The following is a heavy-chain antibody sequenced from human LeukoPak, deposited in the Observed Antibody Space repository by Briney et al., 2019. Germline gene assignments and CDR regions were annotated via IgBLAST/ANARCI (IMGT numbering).Heavy chain of an antibody. Sequence: GESLKISCKGSGYSFTSYWISWVRQMPGKGLEWMGRIDPSDSYTNYSPSFQGHVTISADKSISTAYLQWSSLKASDTVMYYCARRRYCSGGSCFGDAFDIWGQGTMVTVSS. D-gene: IGHD2-15*01. CDR2: IDPSDSYT. CDR3: ARRRYCSGGSCFGDAFDI. CDR1: GYSFTSYW. V-gene: IGHV5-10-1*01. J-gene: IGHJ3*02.